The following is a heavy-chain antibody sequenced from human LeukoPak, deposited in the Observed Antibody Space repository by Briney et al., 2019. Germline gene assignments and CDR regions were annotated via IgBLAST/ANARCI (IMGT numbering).Heavy chain of an antibody. D-gene: IGHD3-10*01. CDR2: IKSKPDGGTT. CDR1: GFTFSNAW. Sequence: GESLRLSCAASGFTFSNAWMSWVRQAPGKGLEWVGRIKSKPDGGTTDYAAPVKGRFSISRDDSENTLYLQLNSLKTEDAAVYYCSTGITMVQGVHCYWGQGTLVTVSS. V-gene: IGHV3-15*01. CDR3: STGITMVQGVHCY. J-gene: IGHJ4*02.